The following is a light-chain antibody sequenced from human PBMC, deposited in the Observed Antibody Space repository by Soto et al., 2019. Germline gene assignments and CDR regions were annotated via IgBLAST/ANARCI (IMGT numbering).Light chain of an antibody. J-gene: IGKJ4*01. CDR2: DAS. V-gene: IGKV3-11*01. Sequence: IVLTQSPATLSLSPGERATLSCRVSQSVSSYLVWYQQKPGQAPRLLIYDASNRATGIPARFSGSGSGTDFTLTISSLEPEDFAVYYCQQRSNWKLTFGGGTKVDIK. CDR3: QQRSNWKLT. CDR1: QSVSSY.